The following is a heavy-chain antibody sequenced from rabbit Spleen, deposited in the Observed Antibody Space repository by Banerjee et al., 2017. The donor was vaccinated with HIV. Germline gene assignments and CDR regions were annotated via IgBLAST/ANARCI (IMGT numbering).Heavy chain of an antibody. J-gene: IGHJ6*01. Sequence: QLVESGGGLVQPGGSLKLSCKASGFHFSNYGMSWVRQAPGKGLEWIGYIEPIFSRTYYANWVNGRFTVSSHNAQNTLYLQLNSLTAADTATYFCARDTGSSFSSYGMDLWGPGTLVTVS. CDR2: IEPIFSRT. CDR1: GFHFSNYG. V-gene: IGHV1S7*01. D-gene: IGHD8-1*01. CDR3: ARDTGSSFSSYGMDL.